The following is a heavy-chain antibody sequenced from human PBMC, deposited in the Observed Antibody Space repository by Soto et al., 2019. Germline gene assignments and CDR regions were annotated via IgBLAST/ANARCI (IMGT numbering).Heavy chain of an antibody. J-gene: IGHJ4*02. Sequence: SGPTLVNPTETLTLTWTFSGFSLSNARMGVSWIRQPPGKALEWLAHIFSNDEKSYSTSLKSRFTISKDTSKSQVVLTMTNMDPVDTATYYCARILHVTVVFFDYWGQGTLVTVSS. CDR1: GFSLSNARMG. CDR3: ARILHVTVVFFDY. CDR2: IFSNDEK. D-gene: IGHD2-15*01. V-gene: IGHV2-26*01.